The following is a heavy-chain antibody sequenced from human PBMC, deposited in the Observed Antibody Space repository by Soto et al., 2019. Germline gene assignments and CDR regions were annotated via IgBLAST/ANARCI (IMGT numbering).Heavy chain of an antibody. Sequence: QVQLVQSGAEVKKPGASVKVSCKASGYTFTSYGITWVRQAPGQGLAWMVWISAYNGNTNHAQKLQGRVTMTTDTPTSTAYMALRSVRSDDTAVYYCARRDYPFDYCGPGSLGTVSS. D-gene: IGHD4-17*01. J-gene: IGHJ4*02. CDR3: ARRDYPFDY. CDR1: GYTFTSYG. CDR2: ISAYNGNT. V-gene: IGHV1-18*01.